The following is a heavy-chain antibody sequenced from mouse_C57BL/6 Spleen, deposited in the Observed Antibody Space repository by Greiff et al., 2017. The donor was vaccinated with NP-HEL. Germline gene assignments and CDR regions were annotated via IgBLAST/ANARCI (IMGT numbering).Heavy chain of an antibody. V-gene: IGHV1-50*01. J-gene: IGHJ2*01. CDR2: IDPSDSYT. CDR1: GYTFTSYW. Sequence: QVQLQQSGAELVKPGASVKLSCKASGYTFTSYWMQWVKQRPGQGLEWIGEIDPSDSYTNYNQKFKGKATLTVDTSSSTAYMQLSSLTSEDSAVYYCARSPRENYFDYWGQGTTLTVSS. CDR3: ARSPRENYFDY.